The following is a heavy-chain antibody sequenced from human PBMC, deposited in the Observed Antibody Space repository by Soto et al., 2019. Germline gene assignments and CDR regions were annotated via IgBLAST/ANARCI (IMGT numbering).Heavy chain of an antibody. J-gene: IGHJ6*02. CDR3: ARDGAAVRDPHGMDV. CDR2: IYNSGST. CDR1: GGSISSYY. V-gene: IGHV4-59*01. Sequence: QVQLQESGPGLVKPSETLSLTCTVSGGSISSYYWSWIRQPPGKGLEWIGYIYNSGSTIYNPSLKSRVTLSVDMSKNQFSLKLSSVTAADTAVYYCARDGAAVRDPHGMDVWGQGTTVTVSS. D-gene: IGHD3-16*01.